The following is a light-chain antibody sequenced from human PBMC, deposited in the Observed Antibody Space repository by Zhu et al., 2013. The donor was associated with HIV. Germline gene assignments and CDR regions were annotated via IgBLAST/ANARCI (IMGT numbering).Light chain of an antibody. CDR3: QQFHSSPL. CDR2: GAS. V-gene: IGKV3D-15*01. J-gene: IGKJ2*01. Sequence: EIVMTQSPATLSVSPGERATVSCRASQSVRTNLAWYQLKPGQAPRLLIYGASNRASGIPDRFSAGGSGTDFSLSITRVEVEDGGMYFCQQFHSSPLFGLGTKLEI. CDR1: QSVRTN.